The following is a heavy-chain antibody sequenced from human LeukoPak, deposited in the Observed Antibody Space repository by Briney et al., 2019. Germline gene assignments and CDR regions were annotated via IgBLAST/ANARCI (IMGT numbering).Heavy chain of an antibody. D-gene: IGHD6-19*01. CDR3: GSSGYSSGWYDY. CDR2: ISYDGSNK. CDR1: GFTFSSYA. V-gene: IGHV3-30-3*01. J-gene: IGHJ4*02. Sequence: GGSLRLSCAASGFTFSSYAMHWVRQAPGKGLEWVAVISYDGSNKYYADSVKGRFTISRDNSKNTLYLQMNSLRAEDTAVYYCGSSGYSSGWYDYWGQGTLATVSS.